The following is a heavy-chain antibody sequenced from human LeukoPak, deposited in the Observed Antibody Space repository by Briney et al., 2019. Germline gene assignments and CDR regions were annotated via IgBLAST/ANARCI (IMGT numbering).Heavy chain of an antibody. J-gene: IGHJ4*02. CDR2: ISGSGGST. CDR1: GFTFSSYA. Sequence: GGSLKLSCAASGFTFSSYAMSWVRQAPGKGLEWVSAISGSGGSTYYADSVKGRFTISRDNSKNTLYLQMNSLRAEDTAVYYCAKDRSVECSSTSCYLVDYWGQGTLVTVSS. D-gene: IGHD2-2*01. V-gene: IGHV3-23*01. CDR3: AKDRSVECSSTSCYLVDY.